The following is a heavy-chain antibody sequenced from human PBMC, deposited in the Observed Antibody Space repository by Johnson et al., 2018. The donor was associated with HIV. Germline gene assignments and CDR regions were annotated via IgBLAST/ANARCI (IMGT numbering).Heavy chain of an antibody. V-gene: IGHV3-11*04. CDR3: ARERRANWDPNDAFDI. CDR1: GLTFSDYY. Sequence: QVQLVESGGGLVKPGGSLRLSCAASGLTFSDYYMSWIRQAPGKGLEWVSYISSSGSTIYYADSVKGRFTISRDNAKNSLYLQMNSLRAEDTAVYYCARERRANWDPNDAFDIWGQGTMVTVSS. J-gene: IGHJ3*02. D-gene: IGHD7-27*01. CDR2: ISSSGSTI.